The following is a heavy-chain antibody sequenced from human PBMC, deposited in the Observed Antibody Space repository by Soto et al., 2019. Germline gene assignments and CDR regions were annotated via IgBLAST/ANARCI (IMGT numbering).Heavy chain of an antibody. J-gene: IGHJ6*02. D-gene: IGHD6-13*01. CDR2: IDPSDSYT. CDR1: VYSFTSYW. CDR3: ARRTHSSSWYGRNYYYYYGMDV. Sequence: PGESLKISCKGSVYSFTSYWISWVRQMPGKGLEWMGRIDPSDSYTNYGPSFQGHVTISADKSISTAYLQWSSLKASDTAMYYCARRTHSSSWYGRNYYYYYGMDVWGQGTTVTVSS. V-gene: IGHV5-10-1*01.